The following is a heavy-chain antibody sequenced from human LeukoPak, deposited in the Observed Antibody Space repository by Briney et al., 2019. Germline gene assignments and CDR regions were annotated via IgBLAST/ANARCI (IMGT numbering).Heavy chain of an antibody. J-gene: IGHJ3*02. CDR2: IYYSGST. CDR1: GGSISSYY. V-gene: IGHV4-59*01. D-gene: IGHD5-18*01. CDR3: ARVRRGYSYGSDAFDI. Sequence: SETLSLTCTVSGGSISSYYWSWIRQPPGKGLEWIGYIYYSGSTNYNPSLKSRVTISVDTSKNQFSLKLSSVTAADTAVYYCARVRRGYSYGSDAFDIWGQGTMVTVSS.